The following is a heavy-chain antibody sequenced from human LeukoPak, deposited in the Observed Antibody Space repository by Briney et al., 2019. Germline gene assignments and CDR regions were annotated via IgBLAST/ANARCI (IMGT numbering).Heavy chain of an antibody. CDR3: ARPYSSGWAFDI. J-gene: IGHJ3*02. CDR1: GFTFDDYG. CDR2: INWNGGST. Sequence: SGASLRLSCAASGFTFDDYGMSWVRQAPGKGLEWVSGINWNGGSTGYADSVKGRFTISRDNAKNSLYLQMNSLRAEDTALYYCARPYSSGWAFDIWGQGKMVTVSS. D-gene: IGHD6-19*01. V-gene: IGHV3-20*04.